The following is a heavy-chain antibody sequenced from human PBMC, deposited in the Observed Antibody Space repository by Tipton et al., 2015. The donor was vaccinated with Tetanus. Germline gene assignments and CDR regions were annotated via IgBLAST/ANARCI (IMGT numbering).Heavy chain of an antibody. D-gene: IGHD6-19*01. CDR3: ARHLGEQWLVAYYYYGMDV. J-gene: IGHJ6*02. CDR1: GGSFSGYY. V-gene: IGHV4-34*01. Sequence: TLSLTCAVYGGSFSGYYWSWIRQPPGKGLEWIGGIYYSGSTYYNPSLKSRVTISVDTSKNQFSLKLSSVTAADTAVYYCARHLGEQWLVAYYYYGMDVWGQGTTVTVSS. CDR2: IYYSGST.